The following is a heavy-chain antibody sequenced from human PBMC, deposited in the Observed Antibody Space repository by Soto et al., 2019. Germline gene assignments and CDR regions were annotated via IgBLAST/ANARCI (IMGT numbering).Heavy chain of an antibody. D-gene: IGHD6-19*01. CDR3: ARTKIAVAGDFFDY. Sequence: ASVKVSCKASGYTFTGYYMHWVRQAPGQGLEWMGWINPNSGGTNYAQKFQGWVTMTRDTSISTAYMELSRLRSDDTAVYYCARTKIAVAGDFFDYWGQGTLVTVSS. V-gene: IGHV1-2*04. J-gene: IGHJ4*02. CDR2: INPNSGGT. CDR1: GYTFTGYY.